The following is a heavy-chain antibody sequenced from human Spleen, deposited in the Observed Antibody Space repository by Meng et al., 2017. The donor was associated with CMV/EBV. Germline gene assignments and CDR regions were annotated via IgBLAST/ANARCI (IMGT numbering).Heavy chain of an antibody. CDR2: IINSLAIA. D-gene: IGHD3-3*01. J-gene: IGHJ4*02. CDR1: GGAFGSHT. V-gene: IGHV1-69*10. CDR3: ASPHYDYWSGYPPFDD. Sequence: SVKVSCKASGGAFGSHTITWVRQAPGQGLEWMGGIINSLAIANYAQKFQGRVTITADKSTSTVYMELSSLRSEDTAVYYCASPHYDYWSGYPPFDDWGQGTLVTVSS.